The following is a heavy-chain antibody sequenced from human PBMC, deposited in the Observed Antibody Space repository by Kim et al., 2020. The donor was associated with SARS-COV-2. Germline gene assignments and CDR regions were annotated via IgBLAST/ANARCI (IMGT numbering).Heavy chain of an antibody. CDR1: GFTFSSYW. V-gene: IGHV3-7*01. CDR3: WSYYHLYGMDV. CDR2: IKQDGSEK. J-gene: IGHJ6*02. Sequence: GGSLRLSCAASGFTFSSYWMSWVRQAPGKGLEWVANIKQDGSEKYYVDSVKGRFTISRDNAKNSLYLQMNSLRAEDTAVYYCWSYYHLYGMDVWGQGTTVTVSS. D-gene: IGHD3-10*01.